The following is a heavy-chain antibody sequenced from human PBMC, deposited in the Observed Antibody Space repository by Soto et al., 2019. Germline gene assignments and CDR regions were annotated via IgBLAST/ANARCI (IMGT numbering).Heavy chain of an antibody. V-gene: IGHV3-30*18. CDR3: AEDRIAAAGRVHMDV. Sequence: QVQLVESGGGVVQPGRSLRLSCAASGFTFSSYGMHWVRQAPGKGLEWVAVISYDGSNKYYADSVKGRFTISRDNSKNTLYLQMNSLRAEDTGVYYCAEDRIAAAGRVHMDVWGQGTTVTVSS. D-gene: IGHD6-13*01. CDR1: GFTFSSYG. J-gene: IGHJ6*02. CDR2: ISYDGSNK.